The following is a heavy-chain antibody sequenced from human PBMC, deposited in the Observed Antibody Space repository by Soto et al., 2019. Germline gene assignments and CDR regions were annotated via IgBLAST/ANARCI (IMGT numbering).Heavy chain of an antibody. CDR2: INHDGSDK. CDR3: TTLSWDASDWH. J-gene: IGHJ4*02. V-gene: IGHV3-7*03. Sequence: GGSLRLSCVTSGFTFNSYWMSWVRQTPGQGLECVARINHDGSDKNYVDSVKGRFTISRDNAKNSLFLQMNSLRADDTAVYYCTTLSWDASDWHWGLGALVTVSS. D-gene: IGHD6-19*01. CDR1: GFTFNSYW.